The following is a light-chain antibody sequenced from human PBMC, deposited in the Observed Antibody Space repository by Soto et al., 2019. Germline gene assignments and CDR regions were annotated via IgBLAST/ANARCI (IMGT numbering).Light chain of an antibody. Sequence: DIPMTQSPSFVSASVGDRVTITCRARQGISRWLAWYQQRPGKAPELLIYGASSLQSGVPSRFSGSGSGTDFTLTSSGLQPEDFATYYCQPANSFPLTFGQGTRLEIK. CDR3: QPANSFPLT. CDR1: QGISRW. J-gene: IGKJ5*01. CDR2: GAS. V-gene: IGKV1-12*01.